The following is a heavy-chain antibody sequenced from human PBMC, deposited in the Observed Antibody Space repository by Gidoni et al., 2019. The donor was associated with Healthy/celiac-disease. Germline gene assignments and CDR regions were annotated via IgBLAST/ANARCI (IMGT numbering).Heavy chain of an antibody. D-gene: IGHD3-22*01. CDR3: ARGLPYYYDSSGYYFDY. Sequence: EVQLVESGGGLVQPGGSLRLSCAASGFTFSSYEMNWVRQAPGKGLEWVSYISSSGSTIYYADSVKGRFTISRDNAKNSLYLQMNSLRAEDTAVYYCARGLPYYYDSSGYYFDYWGQGTLVTVSS. V-gene: IGHV3-48*03. J-gene: IGHJ4*02. CDR2: ISSSGSTI. CDR1: GFTFSSYE.